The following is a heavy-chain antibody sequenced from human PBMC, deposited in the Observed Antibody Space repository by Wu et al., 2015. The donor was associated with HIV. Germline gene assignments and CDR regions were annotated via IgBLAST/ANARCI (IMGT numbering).Heavy chain of an antibody. Sequence: QVQLVQSGAEVKKPGASVKVSCKASGYTFTSYGISWVRQAPGQGLEWMGWISAYNGNTNYAQKLQGRVTMTTDTSTSTAYMELRSLRSDDTAVYYCARDQVRGVRDPKNWFDPGAREPWSPSPQ. CDR1: GYTFTSYG. D-gene: IGHD3-10*01. V-gene: IGHV1-18*01. CDR3: ARDQVRGVRDPKNWFDP. CDR2: ISAYNGNT. J-gene: IGHJ5*02.